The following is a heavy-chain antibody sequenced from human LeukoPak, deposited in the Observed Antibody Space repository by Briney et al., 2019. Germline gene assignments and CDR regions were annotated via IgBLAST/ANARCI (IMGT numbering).Heavy chain of an antibody. CDR1: GFTFTNYW. Sequence: PGGSLRLSCAASGFTFTNYWMSWVRQAPGKGLELVANIKQDRSEKYYVDSVKGRFTISRDNAKNSLYLQMNSLRAEDTAVYYCAREYNWGQGTLVTVSS. V-gene: IGHV3-7*01. CDR2: IKQDRSEK. J-gene: IGHJ4*02. CDR3: AREYN. D-gene: IGHD5-12*01.